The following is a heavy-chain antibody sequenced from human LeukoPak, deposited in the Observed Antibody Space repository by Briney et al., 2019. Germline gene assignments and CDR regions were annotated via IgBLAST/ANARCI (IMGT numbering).Heavy chain of an antibody. Sequence: PSETLSLTCTVSGGSISSSSYYWGWIRQPPGKGLEWIGSIYYSGSTYYNPSLKSRVTISVDTSKNQFSLKLSSVTAADTAVYYCARNQYYYDSSALSPTLFDYWGQGTLVTVSS. CDR1: GGSISSSSYY. D-gene: IGHD3-22*01. J-gene: IGHJ4*02. CDR3: ARNQYYYDSSALSPTLFDY. V-gene: IGHV4-39*07. CDR2: IYYSGST.